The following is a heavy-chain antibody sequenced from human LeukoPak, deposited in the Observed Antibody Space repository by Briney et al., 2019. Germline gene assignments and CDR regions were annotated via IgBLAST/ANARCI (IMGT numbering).Heavy chain of an antibody. CDR3: ASWEASTNY. D-gene: IGHD1-26*01. J-gene: IGHJ4*02. CDR2: ITSSASST. Sequence: GGSLRLSCAASGFTFGNYSMTWVRQAPGKGLEWVSTITSSASSTDYADSAKGRFTISRDNSKNMLYLQMNSLRAEDMAVYYCASWEASTNYWGQGTLVTVSS. CDR1: GFTFGNYS. V-gene: IGHV3-23*01.